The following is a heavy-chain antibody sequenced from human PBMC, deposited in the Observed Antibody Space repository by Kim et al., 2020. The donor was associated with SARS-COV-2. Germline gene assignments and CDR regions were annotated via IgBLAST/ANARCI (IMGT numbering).Heavy chain of an antibody. Sequence: GGSLRLSCAASGFTVNGNYMSWVRQAPGKGLEWVSIIYSGRSTYYADSVKGRFTISRDNSKNTLYLQMNSLRAEDTAVYYCARDLGVLGSSDIRNWFDPWGQGTLVTVSS. CDR2: IYSGRST. CDR1: GFTVNGNY. D-gene: IGHD3-10*01. CDR3: ARDLGVLGSSDIRNWFDP. V-gene: IGHV3-53*01. J-gene: IGHJ5*02.